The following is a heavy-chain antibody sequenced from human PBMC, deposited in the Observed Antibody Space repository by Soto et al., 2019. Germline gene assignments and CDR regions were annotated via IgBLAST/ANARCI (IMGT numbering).Heavy chain of an antibody. CDR1: GFTFSSYA. CDR3: ASDPGVTAIRYYFDY. V-gene: IGHV3-30-3*01. D-gene: IGHD2-21*02. Sequence: SGGGVVQPGRSLRLSCAAAGFTFSSYAMHWVRRAPGRGLESVAVISYDGSNKYYADSVKGRFTISRDNSQNTLYLQMTSVRAEDTGVYDCASDPGVTAIRYYFDYWGQGTLVTVSS. CDR2: ISYDGSNK. J-gene: IGHJ4*02.